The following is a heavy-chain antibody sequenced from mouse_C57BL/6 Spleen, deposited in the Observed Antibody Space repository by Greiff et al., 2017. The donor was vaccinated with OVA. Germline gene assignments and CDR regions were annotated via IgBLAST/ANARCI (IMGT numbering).Heavy chain of an antibody. Sequence: QVQLKQSGPELVKPGASVKISCKASGYAFSSSWMNWVKQRPGKGLEWIGRIYPGDGDTNYNGKFKGKATLTADKSSSTAYMQLSSLTSEDSAVYCCAKTAQANYFDYWGQGTTLTVSS. D-gene: IGHD3-2*02. V-gene: IGHV1-82*01. CDR3: AKTAQANYFDY. CDR2: IYPGDGDT. CDR1: GYAFSSSW. J-gene: IGHJ2*01.